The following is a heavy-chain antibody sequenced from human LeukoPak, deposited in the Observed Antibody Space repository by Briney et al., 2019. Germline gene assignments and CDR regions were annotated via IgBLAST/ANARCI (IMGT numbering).Heavy chain of an antibody. V-gene: IGHV4-59*01. Sequence: SETLSLTCTVSGDSISSYYWSWIRQPPGKGLEWIGYIYYTGSTDYNPSLKSRVTISVDTSKNQFSLKLTSVTAADTAVYYCARDSPEYGSGAFSWFDLWGQGTLVTVSS. CDR2: IYYTGST. D-gene: IGHD3-10*01. CDR3: ARDSPEYGSGAFSWFDL. CDR1: GDSISSYY. J-gene: IGHJ5*02.